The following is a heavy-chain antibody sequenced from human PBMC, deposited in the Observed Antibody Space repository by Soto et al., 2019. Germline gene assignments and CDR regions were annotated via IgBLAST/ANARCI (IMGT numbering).Heavy chain of an antibody. CDR1: GFTFSSYG. V-gene: IGHV3-30*18. Sequence: GGSLRLSCAASGFTFSSYGMHWVRQAPGKGLEWVAVTSYDGNNKYFADSVKGRFTISRDNSKNTLYLQINSLRVEDTAVYYCAKDRGALVVAGTKGFDYWGQGTLVTVSS. CDR2: TSYDGNNK. J-gene: IGHJ4*02. D-gene: IGHD6-19*01. CDR3: AKDRGALVVAGTKGFDY.